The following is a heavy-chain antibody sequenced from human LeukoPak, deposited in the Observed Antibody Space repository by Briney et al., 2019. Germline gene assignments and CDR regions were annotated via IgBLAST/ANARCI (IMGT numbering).Heavy chain of an antibody. D-gene: IGHD1-20*01. J-gene: IGHJ5*02. CDR1: GGSISSSSYY. V-gene: IGHV4-61*02. Sequence: SETLSLTCSVSGGSISSSSYYWSWIRQPAGKGLEWIGRIYTSGSTKYSPSLKGRVTISVDTSKNQFSLKLNSVTAADTAVYYCARGVTVTTWDPWFDTWGQGTLVTVSS. CDR2: IYTSGST. CDR3: ARGVTVTTWDPWFDT.